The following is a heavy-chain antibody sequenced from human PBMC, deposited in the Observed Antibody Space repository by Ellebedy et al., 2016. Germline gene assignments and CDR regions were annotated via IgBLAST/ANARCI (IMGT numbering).Heavy chain of an antibody. CDR1: GGSISSYY. J-gene: IGHJ6*02. CDR3: ARVDPTGYGMDV. V-gene: IGHV4-59*01. D-gene: IGHD4-17*01. CDR2: IYYSGST. Sequence: SETLSLXCTVSGGSISSYYWSWIRQPPGKGLEWIGYIYYSGSTNYNPSLKSRVTISVDTSKNQFSLKLSSVTAADTAVYYCARVDPTGYGMDVWGQGTTVTVSS.